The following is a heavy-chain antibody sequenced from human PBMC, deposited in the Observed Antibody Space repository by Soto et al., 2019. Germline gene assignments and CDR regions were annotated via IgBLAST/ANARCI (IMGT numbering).Heavy chain of an antibody. Sequence: QVQLVQSGAEVKKPGSSVKVSCKASGGTFSSYTISWVRQAPGQGLEWMGRIIPILGIANYAQKFQGRVXXXXXXXXXXXXXXXXSXRSEDTAVYYCARDGGGFIDYWGQGTLVTVSS. CDR3: ARDGGGFIDY. D-gene: IGHD3-10*01. J-gene: IGHJ4*02. V-gene: IGHV1-69*02. CDR2: IIPILGIA. CDR1: GGTFSSYT.